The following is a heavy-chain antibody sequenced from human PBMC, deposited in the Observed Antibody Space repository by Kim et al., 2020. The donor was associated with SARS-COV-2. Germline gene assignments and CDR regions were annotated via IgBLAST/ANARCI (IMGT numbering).Heavy chain of an antibody. CDR2: IRSKTYGGTT. V-gene: IGHV3-49*04. Sequence: GGSLRLSCTASGFTFGDYAMTWVLQAPGKGLECVGFIRSKTYGGTTEYAASVKGRFTISRDDSNSIAYLQMNSLKSEDTAVYYCTRALTSSWYDSWGQGTLVTVSS. CDR1: GFTFGDYA. CDR3: TRALTSSWYDS. J-gene: IGHJ5*01. D-gene: IGHD2-2*01.